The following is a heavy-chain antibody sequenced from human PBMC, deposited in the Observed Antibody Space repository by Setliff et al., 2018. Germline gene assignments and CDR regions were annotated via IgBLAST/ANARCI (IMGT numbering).Heavy chain of an antibody. CDR3: ARDRFYNSWSGTSITAPHDAFDI. V-gene: IGHV1-3*01. CDR1: GYTFTTYA. D-gene: IGHD3-3*01. J-gene: IGHJ3*02. CDR2: INAGNGHT. Sequence: ASVKVSCKASGYTFTTYAIHWVRQAPGQRLEWMGWINAGNGHTKYSQKFQGRVTMTSDTSTSTVYMEVSSLRSEDTAVYFCARDRFYNSWSGTSITAPHDAFDIWGQGTMVTVSS.